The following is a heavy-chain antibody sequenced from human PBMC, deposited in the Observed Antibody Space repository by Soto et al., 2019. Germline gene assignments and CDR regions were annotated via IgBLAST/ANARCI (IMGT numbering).Heavy chain of an antibody. CDR2: IWFDGSKK. Sequence: QMQLVESGGGVVQPGRSLRLSCAASGFTFRSYGIHWVRQAPGKGLEWVALIWFDGSKKYYVDSVKGRFAVSRDNSKNTLYLQMNSLRVEDTAVYYCARDRLVPYGYGMDLWGQGTTVTVSS. CDR3: ARDRLVPYGYGMDL. J-gene: IGHJ6*02. V-gene: IGHV3-33*01. D-gene: IGHD2-2*01. CDR1: GFTFRSYG.